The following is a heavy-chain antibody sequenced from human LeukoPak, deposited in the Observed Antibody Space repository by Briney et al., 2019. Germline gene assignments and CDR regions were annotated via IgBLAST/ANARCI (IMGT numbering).Heavy chain of an antibody. D-gene: IGHD5-12*01. CDR2: IYYSGST. CDR1: GGSISSSSYY. CDR3: ARLNDYDYHFDY. Sequence: KPSETLSLTCTVSGGSISSSSYYWGWIRQPPGKGLEWIARIYYSGSTYYNPSLKSRVTLSVDTSKNQFSLKLSSVTAADTAVYYCARLNDYDYHFDYWGQGTLVTVSS. J-gene: IGHJ4*02. V-gene: IGHV4-39*01.